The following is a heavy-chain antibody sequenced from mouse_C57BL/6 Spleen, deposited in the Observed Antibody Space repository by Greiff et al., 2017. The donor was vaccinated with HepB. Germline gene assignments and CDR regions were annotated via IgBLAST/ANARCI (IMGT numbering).Heavy chain of an antibody. J-gene: IGHJ2*01. CDR2: INPNNGGT. D-gene: IGHD1-1*01. V-gene: IGHV1-26*01. CDR1: GYTFTDYY. CDR3: ARKPYYGSSYYFDY. Sequence: VQLQQSGPELVKPGASVKISCKASGYTFTDYYMNWVKQSHGKSLEWIGDINPNNGGTSYNQKFKGKATLTVDKSSSTAYMELRSLTSEDSAVYYCARKPYYGSSYYFDYWSQGTPLTVSS.